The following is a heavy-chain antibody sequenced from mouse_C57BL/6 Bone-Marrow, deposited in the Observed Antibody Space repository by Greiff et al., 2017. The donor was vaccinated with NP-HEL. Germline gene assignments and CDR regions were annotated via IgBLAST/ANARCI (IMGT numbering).Heavy chain of an antibody. CDR3: TTRNAFAD. V-gene: IGHV14-4*01. CDR2: IDPENGDT. Sequence: EVKLQESGAELVRPGASVKLSCTASGFNIKDDYMHWVKQRPEQGLEWIGWIDPENGDTEYASKVQGKATITADTASNTAYLQLSSLTSEDTAVYYCTTRNAFADWGQGTLVTVSA. J-gene: IGHJ3*01. CDR1: GFNIKDDY.